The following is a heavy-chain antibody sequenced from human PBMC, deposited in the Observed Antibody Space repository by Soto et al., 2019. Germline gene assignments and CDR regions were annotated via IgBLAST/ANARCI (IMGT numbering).Heavy chain of an antibody. V-gene: IGHV1-18*01. Sequence: QVQLVQSGAEVKKPGASVKVSCKASGYTFTSYGISWVRQAPGQGLEWMGWISAYNGNTNYAQKLQGRVTMTTDTSTSTAYMELRSLRSDDTAVYYCARDKRRYASGIDDAFDIWGQGTMVTVSS. D-gene: IGHD3-10*01. CDR2: ISAYNGNT. CDR1: GYTFTSYG. CDR3: ARDKRRYASGIDDAFDI. J-gene: IGHJ3*02.